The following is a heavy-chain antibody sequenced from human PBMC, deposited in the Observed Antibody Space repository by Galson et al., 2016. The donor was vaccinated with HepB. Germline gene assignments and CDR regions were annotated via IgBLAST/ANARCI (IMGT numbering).Heavy chain of an antibody. CDR3: TRVNTYGQAVHCGTDCKSWDDFDC. Sequence: SVKVSCKASGYTFIHYFIHWVRQAPGQGLEWMGIFNPRDGTTNYPPKFQGRVTMTGDTSASTAYMLLGSLRSEDTAMYYCTRVNTYGQAVHCGTDCKSWDDFDCWGQGTLVTVSS. J-gene: IGHJ4*02. D-gene: IGHD2-21*02. CDR2: FNPRDGTT. V-gene: IGHV1-46*01. CDR1: GYTFIHYF.